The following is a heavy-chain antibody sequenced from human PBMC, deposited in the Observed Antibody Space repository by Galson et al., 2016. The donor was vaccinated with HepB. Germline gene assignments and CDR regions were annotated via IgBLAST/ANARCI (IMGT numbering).Heavy chain of an antibody. CDR2: IYPDDSDT. CDR1: TYSFNTYW. J-gene: IGHJ4*02. V-gene: IGHV5-51*01. Sequence: QSGAEVKKPGESLKISCKGSTYSFNTYWIGWARQLPGKGMEWMGIIYPDDSDTRYSPSFRGQVTISADKSITTAYLQWSSMKASDTAMYYWARRTRGFAGTGFDYWGQGTQVTVSS. CDR3: ARRTRGFAGTGFDY. D-gene: IGHD3/OR15-3a*01.